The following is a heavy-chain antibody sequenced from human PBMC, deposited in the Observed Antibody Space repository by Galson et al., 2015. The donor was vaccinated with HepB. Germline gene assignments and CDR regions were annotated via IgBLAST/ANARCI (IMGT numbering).Heavy chain of an antibody. CDR1: GFTFSSYA. Sequence: SLRLSCAASGFTFSSYAMHWVRQAPGKGLEWVAVISYDGSNKYYADSVKGRFTISRDNSKNTLYLQMNSLRTEDTAVYYCARARSGWGVGYWGQGTLVTVSS. V-gene: IGHV3-30-3*01. CDR3: ARARSGWGVGY. J-gene: IGHJ4*02. D-gene: IGHD3-16*01. CDR2: ISYDGSNK.